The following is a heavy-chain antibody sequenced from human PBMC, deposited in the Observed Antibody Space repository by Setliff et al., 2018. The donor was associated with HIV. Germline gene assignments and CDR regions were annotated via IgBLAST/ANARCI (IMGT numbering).Heavy chain of an antibody. Sequence: YYWGWIRQPPGKGLEWIGSIYHSGSTYYNPSLKSRVTISVDTSKNQFSLKLSSVTAADTAVYYCARVPSRIYYYDESRVLREEGFVPWGQGTLVTVSS. CDR1: YY. V-gene: IGHV4-38-2*02. CDR2: IYHSGST. CDR3: ARVPSRIYYYDESRVLREEGFVP. J-gene: IGHJ5*02. D-gene: IGHD3-22*01.